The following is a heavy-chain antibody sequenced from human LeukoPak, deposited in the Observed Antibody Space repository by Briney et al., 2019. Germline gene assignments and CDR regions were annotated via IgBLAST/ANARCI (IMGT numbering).Heavy chain of an antibody. D-gene: IGHD4-17*01. CDR3: ARGSQDYGDYIDY. CDR1: SGSISSGYYY. J-gene: IGHJ4*02. V-gene: IGHV4-61*02. Sequence: SETLSLTCTVSSGSISSGYYYWSWIRQPAGKGLEWIGRIFLSGDTNYNPSLKSRVTISVDTSKKQFSLRLSSVTAADTAVYYCARGSQDYGDYIDYWGQGILVTVSS. CDR2: IFLSGDT.